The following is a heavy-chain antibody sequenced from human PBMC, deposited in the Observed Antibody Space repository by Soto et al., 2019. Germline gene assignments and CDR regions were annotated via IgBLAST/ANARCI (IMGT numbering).Heavy chain of an antibody. CDR3: VRVGRLGGY. J-gene: IGHJ4*02. Sequence: EVQLVESGGGLVQPGGSLRLSCTASGFTFSSYWMSWVRQAPGKGLGWVANIKEDGSGKYYVDSVKGRFSISRDNARNSLYLQMNSLRVEDTAVYYCVRVGRLGGYGGQGALVTVSS. D-gene: IGHD3-16*01. V-gene: IGHV3-7*03. CDR1: GFTFSSYW. CDR2: IKEDGSGK.